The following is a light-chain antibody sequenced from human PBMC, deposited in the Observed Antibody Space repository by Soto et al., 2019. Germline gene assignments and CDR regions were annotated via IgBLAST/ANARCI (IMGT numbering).Light chain of an antibody. Sequence: DIQMTQSPSSLSAFVGDRVTITCQASRDITYYLNWYQQKPGKAPKLLIYDASNLETGVPSRFSGSGSGTEFTLTISSLQPDDFATYYCQQYNSYPWTFGQGTKVDIK. CDR2: DAS. CDR3: QQYNSYPWT. V-gene: IGKV1-33*01. CDR1: RDITYY. J-gene: IGKJ1*01.